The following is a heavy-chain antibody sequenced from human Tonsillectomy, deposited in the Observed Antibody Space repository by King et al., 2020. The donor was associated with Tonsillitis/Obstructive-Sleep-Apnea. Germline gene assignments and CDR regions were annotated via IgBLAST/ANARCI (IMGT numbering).Heavy chain of an antibody. CDR1: GYTFTSYG. Sequence: QLVQSGAEVKKPGASVKVSCKASGYTFTSYGISWVRQAPGQGLEWMGWISAYSGNTNYAQKLQGRDTMTTDTSTSTAYMELRSLRSDDTAVYYCARDYCSSTSCYARYFDYWGQGTLVTVSS. J-gene: IGHJ4*02. CDR2: ISAYSGNT. D-gene: IGHD2-2*01. CDR3: ARDYCSSTSCYARYFDY. V-gene: IGHV1-18*01.